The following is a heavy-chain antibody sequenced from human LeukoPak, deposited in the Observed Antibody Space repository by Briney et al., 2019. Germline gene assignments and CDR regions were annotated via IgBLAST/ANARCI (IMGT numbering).Heavy chain of an antibody. Sequence: SETLSLTCTVSGGSISSGSYYWSWIRQPPGKGLEWIGYIYHSGSTYYNPSLKSRVTISVDRSKNQFSLKLNSVTAADTAVYYCARHYGSSFDYWGQGTLSPSPQ. CDR3: ARHYGSSFDY. J-gene: IGHJ4*02. CDR2: IYHSGST. V-gene: IGHV4-30-2*01. D-gene: IGHD6-6*01. CDR1: GGSISSGSYY.